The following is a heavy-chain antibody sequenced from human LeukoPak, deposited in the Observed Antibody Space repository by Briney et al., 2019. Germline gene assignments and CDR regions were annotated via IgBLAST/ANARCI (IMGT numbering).Heavy chain of an antibody. V-gene: IGHV4-39*01. CDR3: ARHKGQHTVDY. CDR2: VYYSGST. CDR1: GGSVSSSNYY. D-gene: IGHD2-2*01. J-gene: IGHJ4*02. Sequence: PSETLSLTCIVSGGSVSSSNYYWGWIRQPPGKGLEWIGSVYYSGSTYYNPSPKSRVTISVATSKNQYSLRLSSAPAADTAVYYCARHKGQHTVDYWGQGTLVTVSS.